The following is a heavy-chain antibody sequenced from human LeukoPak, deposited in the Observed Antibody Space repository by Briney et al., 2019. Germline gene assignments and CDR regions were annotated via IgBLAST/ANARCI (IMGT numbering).Heavy chain of an antibody. CDR1: GGSFSGYF. Sequence: SETLSLTCAVYGGSFSGYFWSWIRQPPGKGLEWIGEINHSGSTNYNPSLKSRVTISVDTSKNQFSLTLSSVTAADTAVYYCARGEVLDTAMVTTPFDYWGQGTLVTVTS. CDR3: ARGEVLDTAMVTTPFDY. V-gene: IGHV4-34*01. CDR2: INHSGST. D-gene: IGHD5-18*01. J-gene: IGHJ4*02.